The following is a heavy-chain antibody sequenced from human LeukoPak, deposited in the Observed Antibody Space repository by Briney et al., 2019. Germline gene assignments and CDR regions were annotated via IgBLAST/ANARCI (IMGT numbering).Heavy chain of an antibody. J-gene: IGHJ4*02. CDR2: ISYDGSNK. Sequence: PGGSLRLSCAVSGFTFSSYGMHWVRQAPGKGLEWVAVISYDGSNKYYADSVKGRFTISRDNSKNTLYLQMNSLRAEDTAVYYCARDRYYYGSGSPILGYWGQGTLVTVSS. D-gene: IGHD3-10*01. CDR3: ARDRYYYGSGSPILGY. V-gene: IGHV3-30*03. CDR1: GFTFSSYG.